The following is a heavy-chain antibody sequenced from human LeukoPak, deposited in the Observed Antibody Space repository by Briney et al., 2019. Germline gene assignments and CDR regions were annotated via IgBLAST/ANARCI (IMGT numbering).Heavy chain of an antibody. CDR1: GYTFTSYG. CDR3: ARDRVYDYSNPRGFDH. Sequence: GASVKVSCKASGYTFTSYGISWVRQAPGRGLEWMGWISGYNGKTKYAQNLQGRVTMTTDTSTSTAYMELGSLRSDDMAVYYCARDRVYDYSNPRGFDHWGQGTLVTVSS. V-gene: IGHV1-18*03. D-gene: IGHD3-16*01. J-gene: IGHJ4*02. CDR2: ISGYNGKT.